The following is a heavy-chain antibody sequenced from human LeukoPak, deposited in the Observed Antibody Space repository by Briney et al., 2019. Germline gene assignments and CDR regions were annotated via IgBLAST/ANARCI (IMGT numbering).Heavy chain of an antibody. D-gene: IGHD4-11*01. Sequence: GGSLRLSCAASGFTFSSYSMNWVRQAPGKGLEWVSYISSSSSTIYYADSVKGRFTITRDNAKHSLYPQMNSLRAEDTAVYYCAREATTVTTWGYYYYMDVWGKGTTVTVSS. CDR3: AREATTVTTWGYYYYMDV. CDR1: GFTFSSYS. V-gene: IGHV3-48*01. J-gene: IGHJ6*03. CDR2: ISSSSSTI.